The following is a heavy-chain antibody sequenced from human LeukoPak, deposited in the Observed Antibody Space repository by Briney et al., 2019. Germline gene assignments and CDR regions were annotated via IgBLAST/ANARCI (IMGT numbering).Heavy chain of an antibody. CDR3: AKGQGSWLFDY. D-gene: IGHD6-13*01. J-gene: IGHJ4*02. Sequence: VGSLRLSCAASVFTFSIDSIHCVRQAPGKGREGGAFIRYDGSNKYYAGSVRGGSTISRENYKNTLYLQMNSLRAEDTAVYYCAKGQGSWLFDYWGQGTLVTVSS. CDR2: IRYDGSNK. V-gene: IGHV3-30*02. CDR1: VFTFSIDS.